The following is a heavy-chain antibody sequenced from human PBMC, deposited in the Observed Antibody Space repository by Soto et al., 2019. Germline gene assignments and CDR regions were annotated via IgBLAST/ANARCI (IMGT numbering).Heavy chain of an antibody. CDR2: IYYSGST. V-gene: IGHV4-39*01. Sequence: QLQLQESGPGLVKPSETLSLTCTVSGGSISSSSYYWGWIRQPPGKGLEWIGSIYYSGSTYYNPSLKSRVTIAVDTSKNQFSLKLSSGTAADTAVYYCARHGPYYYYIWGSYRPGWFDPWGQGTLVTVSS. CDR3: ARHGPYYYYIWGSYRPGWFDP. CDR1: GGSISSSSYY. J-gene: IGHJ5*02. D-gene: IGHD3-16*02.